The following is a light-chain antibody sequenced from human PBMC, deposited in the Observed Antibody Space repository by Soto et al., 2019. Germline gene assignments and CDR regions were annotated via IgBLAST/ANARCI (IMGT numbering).Light chain of an antibody. J-gene: IGKJ1*01. V-gene: IGKV3-15*01. CDR2: GAS. CDR1: QSVNSN. Sequence: EIVMTQSPATLSVSPGDRATLSCRASQSVNSNLAWYQQKPGQAPRLLISGASTRATGIPARFSGSGSETEFTLTISSLQSEDFAFYYCQQYNSWWTFGQGTKVEMK. CDR3: QQYNSWWT.